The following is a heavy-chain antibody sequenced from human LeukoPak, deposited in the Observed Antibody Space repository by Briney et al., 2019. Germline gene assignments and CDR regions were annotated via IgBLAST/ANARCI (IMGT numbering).Heavy chain of an antibody. Sequence: SETLSLTCTVSGGSISSYYWSWIRQPPGKGLEWIGYIYYSGSTNYNPSLKSRVTISVDTSKNQFSLKLSSATAADTAVYYCASSPRYNWNYLYYFDYWGQGTLVTVSS. J-gene: IGHJ4*02. CDR3: ASSPRYNWNYLYYFDY. D-gene: IGHD1-7*01. CDR2: IYYSGST. V-gene: IGHV4-59*01. CDR1: GGSISSYY.